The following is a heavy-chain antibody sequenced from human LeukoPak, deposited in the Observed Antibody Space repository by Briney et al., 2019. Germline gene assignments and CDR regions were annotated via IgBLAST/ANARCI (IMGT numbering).Heavy chain of an antibody. J-gene: IGHJ4*02. CDR3: ARDYSGSYGY. Sequence: ASVKVSCKASGYTFTDYYIHWVRQAPGQGLEWMGLIHPRSSDTYFAQKFRGRVTMTRDTSISTVYMELDRLTSDDTAVYYCARDYSGSYGYWAQGTLVTISS. D-gene: IGHD1-26*01. CDR2: IHPRSSDT. V-gene: IGHV1-2*06. CDR1: GYTFTDYY.